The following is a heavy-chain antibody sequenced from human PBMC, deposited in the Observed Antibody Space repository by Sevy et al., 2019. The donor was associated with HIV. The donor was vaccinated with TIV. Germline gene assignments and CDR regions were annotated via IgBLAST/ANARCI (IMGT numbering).Heavy chain of an antibody. V-gene: IGHV3-23*01. J-gene: IGHJ4*02. Sequence: GGSLRLSCEASRFIFSDYAMAWVRQAPGKGLEWVSTLSFGCGEINYADSVKGRFTISRDNSKSSVYLQMNNLRPEDTAVYYCAREGCTKPHDYWGQGTLVTVSS. CDR3: AREGCTKPHDY. D-gene: IGHD2-8*01. CDR2: LSFGCGEI. CDR1: RFIFSDYA.